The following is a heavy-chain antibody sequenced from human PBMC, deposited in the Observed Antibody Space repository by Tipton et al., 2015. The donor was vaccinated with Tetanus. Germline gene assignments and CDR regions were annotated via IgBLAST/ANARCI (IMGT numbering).Heavy chain of an antibody. CDR1: GGSFSGYY. CDR3: ARVTSGVTAPSYWFDY. D-gene: IGHD2-21*02. Sequence: LRLSCAVYGGSFSGYYWSWIRQPPGKGLEWTGEINHSGSTNYNPSLKSRVTISVDTSKNQLSLKLSSVTAADTAVYYCARVTSGVTAPSYWFDYWGQGTLVTVSS. V-gene: IGHV4-34*01. J-gene: IGHJ4*02. CDR2: INHSGST.